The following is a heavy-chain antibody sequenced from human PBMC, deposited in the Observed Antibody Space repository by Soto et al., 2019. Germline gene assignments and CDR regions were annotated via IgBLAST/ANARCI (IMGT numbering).Heavy chain of an antibody. CDR2: ISSSSSTI. CDR3: ARETYYYDSSGYYYFDY. Sequence: GGSLRLSCAASGFTFSSYSMNWVRQAPGKGLEWVSYISSSSSTIYYADSVKGRFTISRDNAKNSLYLQMNSLRSDDTAVYYCARETYYYDSSGYYYFDYWGQGTLVTVSS. J-gene: IGHJ4*02. CDR1: GFTFSSYS. D-gene: IGHD3-22*01. V-gene: IGHV3-48*01.